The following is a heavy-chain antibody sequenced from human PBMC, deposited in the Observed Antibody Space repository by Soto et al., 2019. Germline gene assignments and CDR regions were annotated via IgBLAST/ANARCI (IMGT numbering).Heavy chain of an antibody. D-gene: IGHD3-9*01. V-gene: IGHV1-69*01. CDR3: ARSKRGYFDWDPYYYDGMDV. Sequence: QVQLVQSGAEVKKPGSSVKVSCKASGGTFSSYAISWVRQAPGQGLEWMGGISPIFGTANYAQKFQGRVTITADESTSTAYMELSSLRSEDTAVYYCARSKRGYFDWDPYYYDGMDVWGQGTTVTVSS. CDR2: ISPIFGTA. CDR1: GGTFSSYA. J-gene: IGHJ6*02.